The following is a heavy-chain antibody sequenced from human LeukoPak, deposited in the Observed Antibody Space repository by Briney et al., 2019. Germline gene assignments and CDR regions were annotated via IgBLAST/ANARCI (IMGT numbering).Heavy chain of an antibody. CDR1: GFTFSSYA. CDR3: AKNSGWDFDY. V-gene: IGHV3-23*01. J-gene: IGHJ4*02. Sequence: GGSLRLSRAASGFTFSSYAMNWVRQAPGNGLEWVSAISGSGGSTYYADSVKGRFTISRDNSKNTLYLQMNSLRAEDTAVYYCAKNSGWDFDYWGQGTLVTVSS. CDR2: ISGSGGST. D-gene: IGHD6-19*01.